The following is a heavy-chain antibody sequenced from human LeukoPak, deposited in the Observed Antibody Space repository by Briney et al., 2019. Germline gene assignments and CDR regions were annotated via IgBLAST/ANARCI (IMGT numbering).Heavy chain of an antibody. D-gene: IGHD3-9*01. CDR3: ARPRGSYDILTGCSYYFDY. J-gene: IGHJ4*02. V-gene: IGHV4-39*01. CDR2: IYYSGST. Sequence: ASETLSLTCTVSGGSISSSSYYWGWIRQPPGKGLEWIGSIYYSGSTYYNPSLKSRVTISVDTSKNQFSLKLSSVTAADTAVYYCARPRGSYDILTGCSYYFDYWGQGTLVTVSS. CDR1: GGSISSSSYY.